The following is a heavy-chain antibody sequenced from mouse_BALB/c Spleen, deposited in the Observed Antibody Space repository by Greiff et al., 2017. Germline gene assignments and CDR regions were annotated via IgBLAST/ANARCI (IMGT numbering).Heavy chain of an antibody. Sequence: VQLVESGPGLVAPSQSLSITCTVSGFSLTSYDISWIRQPPGKGLEWLGVIWTGGGTNYNSAFMSRLSISKDNSKSQVFLKMNSLQTDDTAIYYCVRENYGSRRGYFDVWGAGTTVTVSS. J-gene: IGHJ1*01. CDR2: IWTGGGT. CDR3: VRENYGSRRGYFDV. D-gene: IGHD1-1*01. CDR1: GFSLTSYD. V-gene: IGHV2-9-2*01.